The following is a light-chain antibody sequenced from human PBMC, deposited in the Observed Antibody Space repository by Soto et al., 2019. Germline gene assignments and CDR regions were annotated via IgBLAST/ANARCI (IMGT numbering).Light chain of an antibody. CDR3: QQYGSSPLT. Sequence: EIVLTQSPGTLSLSVGERVTLSCRASQSVSSYLAWYQQTPGQAPRLLIYDTSNRATGTPDRFIGSGSGTAFTLTISRLEPEDFTVYYCQQYGSSPLTFGGGTPVQIK. CDR2: DTS. V-gene: IGKV3-20*01. J-gene: IGKJ4*01. CDR1: QSVSSY.